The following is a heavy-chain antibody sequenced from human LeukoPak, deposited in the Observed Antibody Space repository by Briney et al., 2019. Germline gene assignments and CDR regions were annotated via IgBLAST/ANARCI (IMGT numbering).Heavy chain of an antibody. CDR3: ARGINWPRWYYYDSSGANWFDP. CDR2: INHSGST. V-gene: IGHV4-34*01. Sequence: SETLSLTCTVSGGSISSYYWSWIRQPPGKGLEWIGEINHSGSTNYNPSLKSRVTISVDTSKNQFSLKLSSVTAADTAVYYCARGINWPRWYYYDSSGANWFDPWGQGTLVTVSS. CDR1: GGSISSYY. J-gene: IGHJ5*02. D-gene: IGHD3-22*01.